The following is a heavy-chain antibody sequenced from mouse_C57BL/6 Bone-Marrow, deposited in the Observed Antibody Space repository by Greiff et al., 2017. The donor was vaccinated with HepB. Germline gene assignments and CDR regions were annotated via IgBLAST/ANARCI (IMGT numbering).Heavy chain of an antibody. Sequence: EVQVVESEGGLVQPGSSMKLSCTASGFTFSDYYMAWVRQVPEKGLEWVANINYDGSSTYYLDSLKSRFIISRDNAKNILYLQMSSLKSEDTATYYCARLYYSNYVFDYWGQGTTLTVSS. CDR1: GFTFSDYY. CDR3: ARLYYSNYVFDY. J-gene: IGHJ2*01. V-gene: IGHV5-16*01. D-gene: IGHD2-5*01. CDR2: INYDGSST.